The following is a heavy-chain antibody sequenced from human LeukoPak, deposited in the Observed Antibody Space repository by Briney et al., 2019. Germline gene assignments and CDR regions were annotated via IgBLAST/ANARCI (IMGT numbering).Heavy chain of an antibody. Sequence: GGSLRLSCAASGFTFSSYGMHWVRQAPGKGLEWVAVIWYDGSNKYYADSVKGRFTISRDNSKNTLYLQMNSLRAEDTAAYYCARATNDSSGWSSDAFDIWGQGTMVTVSS. CDR2: IWYDGSNK. J-gene: IGHJ3*02. CDR3: ARATNDSSGWSSDAFDI. V-gene: IGHV3-33*01. D-gene: IGHD6-19*01. CDR1: GFTFSSYG.